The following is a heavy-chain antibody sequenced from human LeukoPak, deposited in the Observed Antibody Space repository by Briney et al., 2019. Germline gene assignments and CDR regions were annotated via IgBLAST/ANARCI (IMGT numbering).Heavy chain of an antibody. CDR2: INAYNGNT. V-gene: IGHV1-18*01. D-gene: IGHD6-19*01. CDR1: GYTFTSYG. J-gene: IGHJ4*02. CDR3: ARDPAGIAVAGPLGY. Sequence: GASVKVSCNASGYTFTSYGISWVRQAPGQGLEWMGWINAYNGNTNYAQKLQGRVTMTTDTSTSTAYMELRSLRSDDTAVYYCARDPAGIAVAGPLGYWGQGTLVTVSS.